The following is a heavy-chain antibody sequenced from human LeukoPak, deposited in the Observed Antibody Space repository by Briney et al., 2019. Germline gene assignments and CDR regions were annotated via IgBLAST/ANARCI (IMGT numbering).Heavy chain of an antibody. D-gene: IGHD3-22*01. CDR2: IYTSGST. Sequence: SETLSLTCTVSGGSISSGSYYWSWIRQPAGKGLEWIGRIYTSGSTNYNPSLKSRVTISVDTSKNQFSLKLSSVTAADTAVYYCARGEGYYDSSGYSVMDVWGKGTTVTISS. CDR3: ARGEGYYDSSGYSVMDV. J-gene: IGHJ6*03. V-gene: IGHV4-61*02. CDR1: GGSISSGSYY.